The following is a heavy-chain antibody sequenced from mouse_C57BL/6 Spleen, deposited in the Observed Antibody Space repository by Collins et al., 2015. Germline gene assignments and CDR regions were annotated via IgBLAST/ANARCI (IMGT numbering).Heavy chain of an antibody. V-gene: IGHV7-1*01. Sequence: EVKLVESGGGLVQSGRSLRLACATSGFTFSDFYMEWVRQAPGKGLEWIAANRNKAKDYTTECSASVKGRFIVSRDTSQSILYLQMNALRAEDTATYYCAREDYGKFDVWGTGTTVTVSS. CDR1: GFTFSDFY. J-gene: IGHJ1*03. CDR3: AREDYGKFDV. CDR2: NRNKAKDYTT.